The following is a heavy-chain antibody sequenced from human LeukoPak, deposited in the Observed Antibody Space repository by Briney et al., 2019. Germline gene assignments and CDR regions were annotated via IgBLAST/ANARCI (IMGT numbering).Heavy chain of an antibody. CDR3: ARRYSSGVGVDY. Sequence: ASVKVSCKASGYTFTGYYMHWVRQAPGQGLEWMGWINPNSGGTNYAQKFQGRVTMTRDTSISTAYMEPSRLRSDDTAVYYCARRYSSGVGVDYWGQGTLVTVSS. CDR2: INPNSGGT. J-gene: IGHJ4*02. D-gene: IGHD6-19*01. V-gene: IGHV1-2*02. CDR1: GYTFTGYY.